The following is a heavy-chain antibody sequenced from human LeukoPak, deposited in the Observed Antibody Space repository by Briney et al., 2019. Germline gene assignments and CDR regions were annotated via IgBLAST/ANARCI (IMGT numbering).Heavy chain of an antibody. CDR3: ARGQYCSGGTCPYGMDV. J-gene: IGHJ6*02. V-gene: IGHV3-72*01. D-gene: IGHD2-15*01. CDR1: GFSFSDHY. CDR2: TRNKAHSYTT. Sequence: GGSLRLSCAASGFSFSDHYMDWVRQAPGKGLEWVGRTRNKAHSYTTEYAASVKGRFTISRDDSKNSLYLQMNSPKTEDTAVYYCARGQYCSGGTCPYGMDVWGQGTTVTVSS.